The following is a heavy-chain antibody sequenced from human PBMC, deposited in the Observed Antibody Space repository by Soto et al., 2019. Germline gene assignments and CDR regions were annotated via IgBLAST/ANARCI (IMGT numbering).Heavy chain of an antibody. J-gene: IGHJ6*02. CDR3: ARGDIAAETFFYYYGMDL. Sequence: QLVESGGGLVQPGGSLRLSSAASGFTLNNYWMHWVRQAPGMGLVWVSRINGDATSTSYADSVKGRFTISRDNARNTLYLQMNSLRAEDTALYYCARGDIAAETFFYYYGMDLWGQGTTVTVS. CDR2: INGDATST. CDR1: GFTLNNYW. V-gene: IGHV3-74*01. D-gene: IGHD6-13*01.